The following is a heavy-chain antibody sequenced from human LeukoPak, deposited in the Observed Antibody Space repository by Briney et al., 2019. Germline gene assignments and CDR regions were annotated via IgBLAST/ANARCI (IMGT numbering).Heavy chain of an antibody. J-gene: IGHJ3*02. CDR3: ARRIRFLEWLLFGNDAFDI. D-gene: IGHD3-3*01. V-gene: IGHV4-34*01. CDR2: INHSGST. Sequence: SETLSLTCAVYGGSCSGYYWSWIRQPPGKGLEWIGEINHSGSTNYNPSLKSRVTISVDTSKNQFSLKLSSVTAADTAVYYCARRIRFLEWLLFGNDAFDIWGQGTMVTVSS. CDR1: GGSCSGYY.